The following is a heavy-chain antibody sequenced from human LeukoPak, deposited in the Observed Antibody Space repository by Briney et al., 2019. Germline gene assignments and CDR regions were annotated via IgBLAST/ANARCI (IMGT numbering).Heavy chain of an antibody. CDR1: GFTFSNSW. J-gene: IGHJ4*02. Sequence: PGGSLRLSCAASGFTFSNSWMHWVRQAPGKGLECVSVIYSGGSTYYADSVKGRFTISRDNSKNTLYLQMNSLRAEDTAFYYCARDGGSFPLYWGQGTLVTVSS. CDR3: ARDGGSFPLY. V-gene: IGHV3-66*01. D-gene: IGHD1-26*01. CDR2: IYSGGST.